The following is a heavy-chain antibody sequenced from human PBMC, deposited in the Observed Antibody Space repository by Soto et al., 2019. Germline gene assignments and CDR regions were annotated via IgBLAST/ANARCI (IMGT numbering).Heavy chain of an antibody. Sequence: DVQLLDSGGGLVQPGGSLRLSCAAPGFIFSNYVMSWVGQTPGKGLEWVSGISGRGDNTYYADSVKGRFTVSRDNSKNTLYLQMDSLRAEDTAVYYCAKTPLRVGPIDYWGQGTLVTVSS. D-gene: IGHD2-15*01. V-gene: IGHV3-23*01. J-gene: IGHJ4*02. CDR3: AKTPLRVGPIDY. CDR1: GFIFSNYV. CDR2: ISGRGDNT.